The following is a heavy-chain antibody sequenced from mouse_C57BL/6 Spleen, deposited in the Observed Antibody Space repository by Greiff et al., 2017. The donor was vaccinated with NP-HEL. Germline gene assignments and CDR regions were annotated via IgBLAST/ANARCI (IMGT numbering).Heavy chain of an antibody. Sequence: VQLQQSGAELARPGASVKLSCKASGYTFTSYGISWVKQRTGQGLEWIGEIYPRSGNTYYNEKLKGKATLTADKSSSTAYMELRSLTSEDSAVYFCARYDGYYAMDYWGQGTSVTVSS. D-gene: IGHD2-12*01. CDR2: IYPRSGNT. V-gene: IGHV1-81*01. J-gene: IGHJ4*01. CDR1: GYTFTSYG. CDR3: ARYDGYYAMDY.